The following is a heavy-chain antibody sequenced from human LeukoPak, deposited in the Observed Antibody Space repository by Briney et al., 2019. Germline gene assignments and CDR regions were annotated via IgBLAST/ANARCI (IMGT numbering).Heavy chain of an antibody. Sequence: WASVKVSCKASGYTFTSYGISWVRQAPGQGLEWMGWISAYNGNTNYAQKLQGRVTMTTDTSTSTAYMELRSLRSDDTAVYYCARVGNDILTGYYLYYFDYWGQGTLVTVSS. D-gene: IGHD3-9*01. V-gene: IGHV1-18*01. CDR1: GYTFTSYG. CDR2: ISAYNGNT. J-gene: IGHJ4*02. CDR3: ARVGNDILTGYYLYYFDY.